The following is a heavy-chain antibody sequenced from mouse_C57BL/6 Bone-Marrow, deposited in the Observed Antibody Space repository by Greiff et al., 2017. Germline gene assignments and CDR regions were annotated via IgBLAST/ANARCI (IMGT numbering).Heavy chain of an antibody. V-gene: IGHV5-15*01. CDR2: ISNLAYSI. D-gene: IGHD2-3*01. CDR3: ARHNGYYVGGSMDY. Sequence: EVQLVESGGGLVQPGGSLKLSCAASGFTFSDYGMAWVRQAPRKGPEWVAFISNLAYSIYYADTVTGRFTISRENAKNTLYLEMSSLRSEDTAMYYCARHNGYYVGGSMDYWGQGTSVTVSS. CDR1: GFTFSDYG. J-gene: IGHJ4*01.